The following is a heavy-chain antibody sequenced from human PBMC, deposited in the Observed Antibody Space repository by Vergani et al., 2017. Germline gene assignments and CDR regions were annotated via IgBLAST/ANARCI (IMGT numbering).Heavy chain of an antibody. V-gene: IGHV4-39*01. CDR1: GGSISSSSYY. D-gene: IGHD2-2*01. CDR2: IYYSGST. CDR3: ARQWGRYCSSTSWYPTDY. J-gene: IGHJ4*02. Sequence: QLQLQESGPGLVKPSETLSLTCTVSGGSISSSSYYWGWIRQPPGKGLEWIGSIYYSGSTYYNPSLKSRVTISVDTSKNQFSLKLSSVTAADTAVYYCARQWGRYCSSTSWYPTDYWGQGTLVTVSS.